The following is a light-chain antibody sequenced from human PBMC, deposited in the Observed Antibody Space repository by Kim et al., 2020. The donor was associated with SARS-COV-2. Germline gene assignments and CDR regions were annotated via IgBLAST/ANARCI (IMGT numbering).Light chain of an antibody. CDR2: AAS. CDR1: QGISNY. J-gene: IGKJ1*01. V-gene: IGKV1-27*01. Sequence: ASVGDRVTISCRASQGISNYLAWYQQKPGKAPKLLIYAASTLQSGVPSRFSGSGSGTDFTLTISSLQAEDVATYYCQKYNSAPKTFGQGTKVDIK. CDR3: QKYNSAPKT.